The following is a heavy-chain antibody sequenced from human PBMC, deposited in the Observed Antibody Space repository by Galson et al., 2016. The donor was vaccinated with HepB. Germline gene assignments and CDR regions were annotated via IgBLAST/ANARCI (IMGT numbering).Heavy chain of an antibody. V-gene: IGHV4-39*01. Sequence: SETLSLTCSVSRASVTAPNSYWGWVRQPPGKTLEWVATFYDSDYNSSNPSLTRRLAMSVDTSKNQFSLSLTSVTAADTALYYCGKLAEEGAYFDYWGPGSLVTVSS. CDR2: FYDSDYN. CDR1: RASVTAPNSY. D-gene: IGHD2-21*01. J-gene: IGHJ4*02. CDR3: GKLAEEGAYFDY.